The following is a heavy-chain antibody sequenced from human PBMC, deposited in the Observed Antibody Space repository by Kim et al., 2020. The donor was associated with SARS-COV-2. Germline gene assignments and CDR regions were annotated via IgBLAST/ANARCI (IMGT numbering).Heavy chain of an antibody. D-gene: IGHD2-2*01. J-gene: IGHJ4*02. CDR1: GGSIRSGGKF. V-gene: IGHV4-31*03. CDR3: ARGQPLDY. Sequence: SETLSLTCSVSGGSIRSGGKFWTWIRQHPAKGLEWIGYISYSGNSYYNPSLRSRVSISLQTSENQFSLELTSVTAADTAVYYCARGQPLDYWGQG. CDR2: ISYSGNS.